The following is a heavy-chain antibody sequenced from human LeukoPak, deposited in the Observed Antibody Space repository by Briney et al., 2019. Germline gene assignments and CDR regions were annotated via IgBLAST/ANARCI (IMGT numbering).Heavy chain of an antibody. D-gene: IGHD3-16*01. CDR3: ARETSQKGAHYMDV. CDR1: GGSISSSPFY. CDR2: IFYSGNT. J-gene: IGHJ6*03. V-gene: IGHV4-39*07. Sequence: PSETLSLTCSVSGGSISSSPFYWGWIRQPPGKGLEWIGSIFYSGNTYYNPSLKSRVTISVDTSKNQFSLKLRSVTAADTAVYYCARETSQKGAHYMDVWGKGTTVTISS.